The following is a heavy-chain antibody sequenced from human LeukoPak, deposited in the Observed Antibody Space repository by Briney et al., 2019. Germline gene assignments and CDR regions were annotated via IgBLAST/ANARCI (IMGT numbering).Heavy chain of an antibody. J-gene: IGHJ5*01. Sequence: ASVKVSCKASGYIFINHGIGWMRQAPGQGLEWMGWISAYNGRTEYAPKFQDRVTMTTDTSTTTAYMELRSLTSDDTAVYYCGRWAPNPNDSWGQGTLVTVS. CDR3: GRWAPNPNDS. CDR2: ISAYNGRT. V-gene: IGHV1-18*01. CDR1: GYIFINHG.